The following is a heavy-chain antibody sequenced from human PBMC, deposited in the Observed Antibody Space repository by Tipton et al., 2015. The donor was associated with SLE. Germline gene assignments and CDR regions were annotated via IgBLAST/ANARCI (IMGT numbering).Heavy chain of an antibody. D-gene: IGHD6-19*01. V-gene: IGHV4-59*11. J-gene: IGHJ3*02. CDR2: IVYSGST. Sequence: TLSLTCNVSGGPLNSHYWSWIRQPPGKGLEWIGYIVYSGSTRYNPSLKSRVTMSVDTPKNQFSLKLRSMTAADTAVYYCASGDSSGCKGAFDIWGQGTMVTVSS. CDR3: ASGDSSGCKGAFDI. CDR1: GGPLNSHY.